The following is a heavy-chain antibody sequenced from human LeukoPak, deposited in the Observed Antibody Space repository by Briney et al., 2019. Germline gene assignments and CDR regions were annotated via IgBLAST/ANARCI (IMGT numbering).Heavy chain of an antibody. Sequence: GGSLRLSCAASGFTFSSHRMNWVRQAPGKGLEWVADISGSSDDIHYADSVTGRFTISRDNAKNSVYLQMNSLRAEDTAVYYCARVHIAVAGPYVDYWGQGTLVTVSS. CDR3: ARVHIAVAGPYVDY. CDR1: GFTFSSHR. V-gene: IGHV3-48*01. CDR2: ISGSSDDI. D-gene: IGHD6-19*01. J-gene: IGHJ4*02.